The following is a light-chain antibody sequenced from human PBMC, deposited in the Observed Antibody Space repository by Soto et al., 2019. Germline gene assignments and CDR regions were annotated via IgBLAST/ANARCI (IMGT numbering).Light chain of an antibody. CDR2: DAS. Sequence: DIQMTPSPSSPSATVGDRVTITFRASQSISSWLAWYQQKPGKAPKLLIYDASSLESGVPSRFSGSGSGTEFTLTISSLQPDDFATYYCQQYNSYWTFGQGTKVDI. CDR3: QQYNSYWT. CDR1: QSISSW. V-gene: IGKV1-5*01. J-gene: IGKJ1*01.